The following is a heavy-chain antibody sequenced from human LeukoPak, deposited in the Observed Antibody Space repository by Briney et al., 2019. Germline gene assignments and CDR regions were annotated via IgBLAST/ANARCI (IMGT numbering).Heavy chain of an antibody. D-gene: IGHD2-8*01. J-gene: IGHJ4*02. CDR3: AKGSVMLWV. Sequence: GGSLRLSCAASGFTFSTYAMSWVRQAPGKGLEWVSSISASGTSPYYTDSVKGRFTISRDTSKNTLSLQMNSLRVDDTAVYYCAKGSVMLWVGGQGTLVTVSS. CDR2: ISASGTSP. CDR1: GFTFSTYA. V-gene: IGHV3-23*01.